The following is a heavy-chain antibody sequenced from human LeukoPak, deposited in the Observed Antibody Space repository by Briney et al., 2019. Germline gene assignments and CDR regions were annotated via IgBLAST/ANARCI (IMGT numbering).Heavy chain of an antibody. Sequence: GGSLRLSCAASGFTFSSYWMHWVRHTPGKGLVWVSRIKGDGSSTSYADSVKGRFTISRDNAKNTLYLQMNSLRAEDTAVYYCARDGYSFGHDFDYWGQGTLVTVAS. J-gene: IGHJ4*02. V-gene: IGHV3-74*01. D-gene: IGHD5-18*01. CDR3: ARDGYSFGHDFDY. CDR2: IKGDGSST. CDR1: GFTFSSYW.